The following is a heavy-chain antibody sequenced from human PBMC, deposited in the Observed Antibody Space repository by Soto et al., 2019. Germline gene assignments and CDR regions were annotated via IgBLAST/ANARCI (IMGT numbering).Heavy chain of an antibody. CDR1: GFTFSSYA. V-gene: IGHV3-23*01. Sequence: GGSLRLSCAASGFTFSSYAMSWVRQAPGKGLEWVSAISGSGGSTYYADSVKGRFTISRDNSKNTLYLQMNSLRAEDTAVYYCAKDVTAGIAAAASFDYWGQGTLVTAPQ. CDR2: ISGSGGST. J-gene: IGHJ4*02. D-gene: IGHD6-13*01. CDR3: AKDVTAGIAAAASFDY.